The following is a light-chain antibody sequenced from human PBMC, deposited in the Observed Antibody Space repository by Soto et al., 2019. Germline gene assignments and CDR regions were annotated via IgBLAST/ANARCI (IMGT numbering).Light chain of an antibody. CDR3: SSYSSTSSSTLVV. CDR2: EVS. Sequence: QSVLTQPASVSGSPGQSITISFTGSSRDIGGYNYVSWYQQHPGKVPKLMIYEVSNRPSGVSNRFSGSKSGNTASLTISGLQAEDEADYYCSSYSSTSSSTLVVFETGTKV. J-gene: IGLJ1*01. CDR1: SRDIGGYNY. V-gene: IGLV2-14*01.